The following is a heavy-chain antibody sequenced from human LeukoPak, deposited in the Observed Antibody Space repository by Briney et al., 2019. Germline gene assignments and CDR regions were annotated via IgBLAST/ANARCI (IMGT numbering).Heavy chain of an antibody. V-gene: IGHV3-23*01. J-gene: IGHJ5*02. CDR1: GFTFSSTW. Sequence: GGSLRLSCAASGFTFSSTWMSWVRQAPGKGLEWVSAISGSGGSTYYADSVKGRFTISRDNSKNTLYLQMNSLRAEDTAVYYCAKDFYDTSNWFDPWGQGTLVTVSS. D-gene: IGHD3-9*01. CDR3: AKDFYDTSNWFDP. CDR2: ISGSGGST.